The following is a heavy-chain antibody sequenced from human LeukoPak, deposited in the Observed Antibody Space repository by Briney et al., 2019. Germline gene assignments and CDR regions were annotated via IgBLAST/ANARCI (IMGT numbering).Heavy chain of an antibody. CDR3: ARDEPRYYDILTGYYGLCDY. CDR2: ISYDGSNK. CDR1: GFTFSSYA. J-gene: IGHJ4*02. V-gene: IGHV3-30*04. Sequence: GGSLRFSCAASGFTFSSYAMHWVRQAPGKGLEWGAVISYDGSNKYYADSVKGRFTISRDNSKNTLYLQMNSLRAEDTAVYYCARDEPRYYDILTGYYGLCDYWGQGTLVTVSS. D-gene: IGHD3-9*01.